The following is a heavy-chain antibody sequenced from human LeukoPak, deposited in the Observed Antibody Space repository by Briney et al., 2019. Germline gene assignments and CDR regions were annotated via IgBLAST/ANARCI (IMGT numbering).Heavy chain of an antibody. CDR3: AREYDSSGSDAFDI. CDR2: ISSSSSYI. D-gene: IGHD3-22*01. J-gene: IGHJ3*02. Sequence: GGSLRLSCAASGFTFSSYSMNWVRQAPGKGLEWVSSISSSSSYIYYADSVKGRFTISRDNSKNTLYLQMNSLRAEDTAVYYCAREYDSSGSDAFDIWGQGTMVTVSS. CDR1: GFTFSSYS. V-gene: IGHV3-21*01.